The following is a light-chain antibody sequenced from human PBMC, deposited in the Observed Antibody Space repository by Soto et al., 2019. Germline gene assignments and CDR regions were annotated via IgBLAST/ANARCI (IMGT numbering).Light chain of an antibody. Sequence: QSALTQPASVSGSPGQSITISCTGTSSDVGGYNYVSWYQQHPGKVPKLMIYEVSNRPSGVSNRFSGSKSGNTASLTISGLQAEDEADYYCSSYTSSSTLYVFGTGTQLTVL. J-gene: IGLJ1*01. CDR2: EVS. CDR1: SSDVGGYNY. CDR3: SSYTSSSTLYV. V-gene: IGLV2-14*01.